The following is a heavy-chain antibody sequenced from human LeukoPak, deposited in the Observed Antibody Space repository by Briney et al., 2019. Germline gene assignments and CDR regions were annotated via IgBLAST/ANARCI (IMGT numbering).Heavy chain of an antibody. D-gene: IGHD2-2*02. V-gene: IGHV4-4*07. CDR1: GGSISSYY. CDR3: AREPTLDIVVVPAVKPGYYYYGMDV. J-gene: IGHJ6*02. CDR2: IYTSGST. Sequence: PSETLSLTCTVSGGSISSYYWSWIRQPAGKGLEWIGRIYTSGSTNYNPSLKSRVTMSVDTSKNQFSLKLSSVTAADTDVYYCAREPTLDIVVVPAVKPGYYYYGMDVWGQGTTVTVSS.